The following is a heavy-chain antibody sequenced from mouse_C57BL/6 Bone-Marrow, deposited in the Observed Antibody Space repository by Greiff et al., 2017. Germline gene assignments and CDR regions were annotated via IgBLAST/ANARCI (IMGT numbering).Heavy chain of an antibody. CDR1: GYTFTSYW. J-gene: IGHJ4*01. CDR3: ARGGYYYAMDY. V-gene: IGHV1-69*01. CDR2: IDPSDSYT. Sequence: QVQLQQPGAELVMPGASVKLSCKASGYTFTSYWMHWVKQRPGQGLEWIGEIDPSDSYTNYNQKFKGKSTLTVDKSSSTAYMQLSRLTSEDSAVYYCARGGYYYAMDYWGQGTSVTVSS. D-gene: IGHD2-2*01.